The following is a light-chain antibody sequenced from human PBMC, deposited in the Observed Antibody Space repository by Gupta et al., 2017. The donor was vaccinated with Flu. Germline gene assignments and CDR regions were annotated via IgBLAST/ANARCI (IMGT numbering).Light chain of an antibody. Sequence: PSSLSASVGDRVTITCRSSQDITYYVNWYQHKSGTAPRLLIYATSTLQGGVSSRFSGSGSGTEFTLTISSLQPEDVATYYCQQSYSSLRTFGQGTRLHIK. J-gene: IGKJ2*01. V-gene: IGKV1-39*01. CDR3: QQSYSSLRT. CDR1: QDITYY. CDR2: ATS.